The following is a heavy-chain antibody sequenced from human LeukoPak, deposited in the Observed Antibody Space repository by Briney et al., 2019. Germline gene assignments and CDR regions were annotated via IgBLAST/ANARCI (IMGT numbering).Heavy chain of an antibody. CDR1: GGSISSSNW. CDR2: IYSGGST. D-gene: IGHD3-22*01. V-gene: IGHV3-53*01. CDR3: ASSPSSGWWFDP. J-gene: IGHJ5*02. Sequence: ETLSLTCAVSGGSISSSNWWSWVRQPPGKGLEWVSVIYSGGSTYYADSVKGRFTISRDNSKNTLYLQMNSLRAEDTAVYYCASSPSSGWWFDPWGQGTLVTVSS.